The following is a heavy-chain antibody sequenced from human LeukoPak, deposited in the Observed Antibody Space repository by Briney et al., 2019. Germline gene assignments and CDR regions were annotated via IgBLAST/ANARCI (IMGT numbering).Heavy chain of an antibody. D-gene: IGHD3-22*01. CDR1: GYTFTSYY. CDR3: ARVSYYDSSGYLGGFDY. J-gene: IGHJ4*02. Sequence: ASVKVSCKASGYTFTSYYMHWVRQAPGQGLEWIGIINPSGGSTSYAQKFQGRVTMTRDTSTSTVYMELSSLRSEDTAVYYCARVSYYDSSGYLGGFDYWGQGTLVTVSS. CDR2: INPSGGST. V-gene: IGHV1-46*01.